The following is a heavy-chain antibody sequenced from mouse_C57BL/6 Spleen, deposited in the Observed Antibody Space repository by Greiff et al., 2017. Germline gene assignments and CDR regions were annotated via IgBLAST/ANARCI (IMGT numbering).Heavy chain of an antibody. CDR1: GYTFTSYW. J-gene: IGHJ4*01. CDR2: INPSNGGT. Sequence: QVQLQQPGTELVKPGASVKLSCKASGYTFTSYWMHWVKQRPGQGLEWIGNINPSNGGTNYNEKFKSKATLTVDKSSSTAYMQLSSLTAEDSAVYYCARKIRGLYDAMDYWGQGTSVTVSS. V-gene: IGHV1-53*01. CDR3: ARKIRGLYDAMDY. D-gene: IGHD2-4*01.